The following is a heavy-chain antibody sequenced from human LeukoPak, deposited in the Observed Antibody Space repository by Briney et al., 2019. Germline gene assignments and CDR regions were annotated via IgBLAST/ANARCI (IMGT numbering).Heavy chain of an antibody. CDR2: IVGSSSNI. J-gene: IGHJ4*02. V-gene: IGHV3-48*04. D-gene: IGHD1-1*01. CDR1: EFSFSTYS. CDR3: ATDSPETAAFDY. Sequence: PGGPLRLSCTASEFSFSTYSMNWVRQAPGKGLEGFSYIVGSSSNIYYGDSVKGRFTISRDNAKNSLYLQMDSLRAEDTAVYYCATDSPETAAFDYWGQGTLVTVSS.